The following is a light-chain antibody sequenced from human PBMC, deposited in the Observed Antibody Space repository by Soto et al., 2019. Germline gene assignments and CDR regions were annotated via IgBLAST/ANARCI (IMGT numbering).Light chain of an antibody. CDR2: DAS. CDR1: QSISSW. J-gene: IGKJ1*01. Sequence: DIQMTQSPSTLSASVGDRVTITCRASQSISSWLAWYQQKPGKAPKLLIYDASSLESGVPSRFSGSGSGTEFTLSISSLQPDDFATYYCQQGWTFGQGPKVAIK. V-gene: IGKV1-5*01. CDR3: QQGWT.